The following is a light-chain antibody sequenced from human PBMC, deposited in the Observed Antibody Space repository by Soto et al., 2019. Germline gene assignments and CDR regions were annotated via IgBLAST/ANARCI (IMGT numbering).Light chain of an antibody. J-gene: IGKJ2*01. CDR3: HQYNHWPPLYS. CDR1: QSVSNN. Sequence: DIVMTQSPDSLAVSLGERATINCKSSQSVSNNLAWYQQKPGQAPRLLIYGDSTRATGVPARFSGSGSGTEFTLTIAGLQSEDIAIYYCHQYNHWPPLYSFGQGTRLEIK. V-gene: IGKV3-15*01. CDR2: GDS.